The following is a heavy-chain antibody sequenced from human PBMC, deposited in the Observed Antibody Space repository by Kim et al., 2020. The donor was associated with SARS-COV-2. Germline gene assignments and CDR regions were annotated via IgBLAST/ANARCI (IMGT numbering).Heavy chain of an antibody. CDR2: ISYDGSNK. D-gene: IGHD3-22*01. CDR3: AKRGSMIVVVSNHGMDV. Sequence: GGSLRLSCAASGFTFSSYGMHWVRQAPGKGLEWVAVISYDGSNKYYADSVKGRFTISRDNSKNTQYLQMNSLRAEDTAVYYCAKRGSMIVVVSNHGMDVWGQGTTVTVSS. CDR1: GFTFSSYG. J-gene: IGHJ6*02. V-gene: IGHV3-30*18.